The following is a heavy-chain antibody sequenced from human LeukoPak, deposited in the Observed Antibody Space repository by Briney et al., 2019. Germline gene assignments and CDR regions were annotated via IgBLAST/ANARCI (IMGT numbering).Heavy chain of an antibody. D-gene: IGHD3-9*01. V-gene: IGHV5-51*01. Sequence: GESLKISCKGSGYSFINYWIAWVRQMPGKGLEWMGIIYPGDSDPRYSPTFQGQVTISADKSISTAYLQWSSLKASDTAIYYCTRLGYYDISTAYRIHYFDYWGQGTLVTVSS. CDR3: TRLGYYDISTAYRIHYFDY. J-gene: IGHJ4*02. CDR1: GYSFINYW. CDR2: IYPGDSDP.